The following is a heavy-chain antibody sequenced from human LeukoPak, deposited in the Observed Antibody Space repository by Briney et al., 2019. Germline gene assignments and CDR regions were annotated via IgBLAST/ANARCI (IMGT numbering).Heavy chain of an antibody. CDR1: GGYFSDYY. Sequence: PSETLSLTCAVSGGYFSDYYWTWIRQPPGKGLEWIGEINRGGSTNYSPSLKSRVTISIDTSKIQFSLKVNSVTAADTAVYYCAQWERDAFHVWGQGTMVTVSS. D-gene: IGHD1-26*01. V-gene: IGHV4-34*01. J-gene: IGHJ3*01. CDR2: INRGGST. CDR3: AQWERDAFHV.